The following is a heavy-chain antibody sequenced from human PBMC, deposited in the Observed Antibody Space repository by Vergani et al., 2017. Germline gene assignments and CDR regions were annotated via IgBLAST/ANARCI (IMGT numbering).Heavy chain of an antibody. CDR3: ARRSTVGTPLRWFDP. CDR1: GGSFSDFY. J-gene: IGHJ5*02. D-gene: IGHD4-11*01. Sequence: QVQIQQWGAGLLKPSDTLSLTCAVYGGSFSDFYCSWVRQSPGKGLEWIGEIDYSGDINYNPTFQSRATVSVDRSNNQFSLRLSSVTAAYTAMYYCARRSTVGTPLRWFDPWGQGTLVVVSS. V-gene: IGHV4-34*02. CDR2: IDYSGDI.